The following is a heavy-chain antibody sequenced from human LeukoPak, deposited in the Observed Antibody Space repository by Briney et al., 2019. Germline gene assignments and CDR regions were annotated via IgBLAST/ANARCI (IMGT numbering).Heavy chain of an antibody. CDR1: GYTLTELS. CDR2: FDPEDGET. J-gene: IGHJ4*02. CDR3: ATPPRYCSSTSCHDY. Sequence: ASVKVSCKVSGYTLTELSMHWVRQAPGKGLEWMGGFDPEDGETIYAQKFQGRVTMTEDTSTDTAYMELSSLRSEDTAVYYCATPPRYCSSTSCHDYWGQGTLVTVSS. D-gene: IGHD2-2*01. V-gene: IGHV1-24*01.